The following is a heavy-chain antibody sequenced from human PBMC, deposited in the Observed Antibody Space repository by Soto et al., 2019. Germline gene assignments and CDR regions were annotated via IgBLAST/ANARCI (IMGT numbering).Heavy chain of an antibody. CDR2: IYYTGGT. D-gene: IGHD1-1*01. Sequence: SETLSLTCNVSGGSISSGGFFWNWIRQHPVKGLDWIGYIYYTGGTDYNPSLKSRVTISRDTSKNHLSLILGSVTAADTAMYFCARSTGTYFDYWGQGTPVTVS. J-gene: IGHJ4*02. V-gene: IGHV4-31*03. CDR1: GGSISSGGFF. CDR3: ARSTGTYFDY.